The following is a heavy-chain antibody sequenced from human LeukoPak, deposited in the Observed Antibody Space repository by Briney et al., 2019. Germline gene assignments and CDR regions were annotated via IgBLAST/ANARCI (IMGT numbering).Heavy chain of an antibody. Sequence: SVKVSCKTSGGTFNNSAISWVRQAPGQGLEWLGGIMPLFGTAGYAQKFRGRVTITKDESTRAVYLELTGLTSDDTAVYYCARDVHGDYGSGWFDPWGQGTLVSVSS. CDR2: IMPLFGTA. CDR1: GGTFNNSA. D-gene: IGHD4-17*01. V-gene: IGHV1-69*05. J-gene: IGHJ5*02. CDR3: ARDVHGDYGSGWFDP.